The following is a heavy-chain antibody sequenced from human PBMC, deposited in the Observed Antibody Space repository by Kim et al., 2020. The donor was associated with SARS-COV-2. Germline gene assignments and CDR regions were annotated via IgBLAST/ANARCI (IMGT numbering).Heavy chain of an antibody. J-gene: IGHJ4*02. CDR3: VKGQDATRAFEV. V-gene: IGHV3-33*06. CDR2: IYYYGSVE. Sequence: GGSLRLSCEASGFTFSTYGMNWVRQPPGRGLEWVSVIYYYGSVEYYGDSVKGRFIISRDNSKNMLYLEMKNVRADDTSVYYCVKGQDATRAFEVWGQGTLVTVSS. D-gene: IGHD3-9*01. CDR1: GFTFSTYG.